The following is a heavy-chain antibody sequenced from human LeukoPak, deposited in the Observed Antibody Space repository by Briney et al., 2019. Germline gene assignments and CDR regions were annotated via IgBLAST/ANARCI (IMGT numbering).Heavy chain of an antibody. D-gene: IGHD2-21*01. CDR2: TYYRSKWYS. V-gene: IGHV6-1*01. Sequence: SQTLSLTCAISGDSVSSNSAAWNWIRQSPSRGLEWLGRTYYRSKWYSNYAVSVEGRISINADTSKNQFSLQLNSVTPEDTAVYYRAREVEVRIATAWFDLWGQGTLVTVSS. CDR1: GDSVSSNSAA. CDR3: AREVEVRIATAWFDL. J-gene: IGHJ5*02.